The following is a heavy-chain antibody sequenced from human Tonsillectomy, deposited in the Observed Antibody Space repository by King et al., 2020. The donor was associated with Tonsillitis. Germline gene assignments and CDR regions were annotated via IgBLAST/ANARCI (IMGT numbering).Heavy chain of an antibody. V-gene: IGHV2-5*01. CDR1: GFPLNANGVG. CDR3: AQEGYGSDYWFNA. D-gene: IGHD3-10*01. Sequence: TLKESGPTVVKPTQTLTLTCTFSGFPLNANGVGVAWIRQPPGKALEWLALIYWNNDKSYSPSLKSRLTITKDTSKNQVVLSMTNMDPVDTATYYCAQEGYGSDYWFNAWGQGTLVTVSS. CDR2: IYWNNDK. J-gene: IGHJ5*02.